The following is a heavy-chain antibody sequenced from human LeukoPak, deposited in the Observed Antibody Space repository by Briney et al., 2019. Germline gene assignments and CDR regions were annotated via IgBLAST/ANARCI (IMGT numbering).Heavy chain of an antibody. D-gene: IGHD6-13*01. CDR3: ARAYSSSWYVFDY. J-gene: IGHJ4*02. Sequence: SETLSLTCTVSGGSISSYYCSWIRQPPGKGLEWIGYIYPSGNTNYNPSLKSRVTISVDTSKNQFSLKLSSVTAADTAVYYCARAYSSSWYVFDYWGRGTLVTVSS. CDR2: IYPSGNT. CDR1: GGSISSYY. V-gene: IGHV4-4*09.